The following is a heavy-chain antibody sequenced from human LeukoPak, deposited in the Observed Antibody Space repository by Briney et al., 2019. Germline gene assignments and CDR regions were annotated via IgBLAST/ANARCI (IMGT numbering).Heavy chain of an antibody. CDR1: GGSIRSSGW. D-gene: IGHD5-12*01. Sequence: SGTLSLTCTVSGGSIRSSGWWSWLRQPPGKGLEWIGQIYQSGKPDYNPSLKSRVTISRDESKNQFSLNLNSVTAADTAVYYCARHGGYNQDVWGQGTTVTVSS. V-gene: IGHV4-4*02. CDR2: IYQSGKP. CDR3: ARHGGYNQDV. J-gene: IGHJ6*02.